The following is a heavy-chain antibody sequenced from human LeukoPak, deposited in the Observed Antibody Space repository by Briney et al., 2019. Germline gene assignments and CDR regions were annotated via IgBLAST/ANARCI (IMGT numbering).Heavy chain of an antibody. CDR2: IHYSGGIT. Sequence: SETLSLTCTVSGGSISSYYWSWIRQPPGKGLEWIGYIHYSGGITYYNPSLKSRVTISVDTSKNQFTLSLSSVTAADTAVYYCARADLYYYDSSGYVKDDAFDIWGQGTMVTVSS. V-gene: IGHV4-59*08. J-gene: IGHJ3*02. CDR1: GGSISSYY. D-gene: IGHD3-22*01. CDR3: ARADLYYYDSSGYVKDDAFDI.